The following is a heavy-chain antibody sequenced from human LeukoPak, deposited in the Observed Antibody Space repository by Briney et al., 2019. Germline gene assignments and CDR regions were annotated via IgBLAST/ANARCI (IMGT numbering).Heavy chain of an antibody. V-gene: IGHV4-59*12. J-gene: IGHJ5*02. CDR1: GFTFSSYA. CDR2: IYYSGST. Sequence: GSLRLSCAASGFTFSSYALSWVRQPPGKGLEWIGYIYYSGSTYYNPSLKSRVTISVDTSKNQFSLKLSSVTAADTAVYYCARGGIVVVVAATGWFDPWGQGTLVTVSS. CDR3: ARGGIVVVVAATGWFDP. D-gene: IGHD2-15*01.